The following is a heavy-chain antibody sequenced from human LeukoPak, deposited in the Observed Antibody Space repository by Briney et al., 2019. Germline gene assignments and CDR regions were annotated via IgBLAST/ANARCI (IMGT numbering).Heavy chain of an antibody. CDR3: ARQTYSSGWSPFDY. CDR2: IYYSGST. D-gene: IGHD6-19*01. J-gene: IGHJ4*02. V-gene: IGHV4-59*01. CDR1: GGSFSGYY. Sequence: SETLSLTCAVYGGSFSGYYWSWIRQPPGKGLEWIGYIYYSGSTNYNPSLKSRVTISVDTSKNQFSLKLSSVTAADTAVYYCARQTYSSGWSPFDYWGQGTLVTVSS.